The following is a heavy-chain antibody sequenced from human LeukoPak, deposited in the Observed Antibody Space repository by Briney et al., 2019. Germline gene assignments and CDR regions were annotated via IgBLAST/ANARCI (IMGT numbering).Heavy chain of an antibody. CDR3: ARRLPPSSWGPFDY. V-gene: IGHV5-51*01. J-gene: IGHJ4*02. D-gene: IGHD6-13*01. CDR2: IYPGDSDT. CDR1: GYSFTNYW. Sequence: GESLKISCKGSGYSFTNYWIGWVRQMPGKGLEWMGIIYPGDSDTRYSPPFQGQVTISADKSISTAYLQWSSLKASDTAMYYCARRLPPSSWGPFDYWGQGTLVTVSS.